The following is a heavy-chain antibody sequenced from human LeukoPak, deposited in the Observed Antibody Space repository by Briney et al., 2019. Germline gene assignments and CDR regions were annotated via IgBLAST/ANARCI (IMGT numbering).Heavy chain of an antibody. V-gene: IGHV3-33*01. CDR2: IWYDGSNI. Sequence: GTSLRLSCAASGISFSSHGMHWVRQAPGKGLEWVAVIWYDGSNIYYADSVKGRFTISRDNAKNSLYLQMNSLRAEDTAVYYCARLTFGGVIGFDYWGQGTLVTVSS. J-gene: IGHJ4*02. CDR3: ARLTFGGVIGFDY. CDR1: GISFSSHG. D-gene: IGHD3-16*02.